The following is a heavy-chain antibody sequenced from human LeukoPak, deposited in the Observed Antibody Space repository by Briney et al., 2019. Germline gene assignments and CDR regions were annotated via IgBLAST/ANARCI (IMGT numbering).Heavy chain of an antibody. V-gene: IGHV3-48*02. D-gene: IGHD5-12*01. CDR3: AREMVLVATIVFDY. CDR1: GFTFSTYS. CDR2: ISSASTTI. Sequence: GGSLRLSCAASGFTFSTYSMNWVRQAPGKGLEWVSYISSASTTIYYADSVKGRFTISRDSAKNSLYLQMNSLRDEDTAVYYCAREMVLVATIVFDYWGQGTLVTVSS. J-gene: IGHJ4*02.